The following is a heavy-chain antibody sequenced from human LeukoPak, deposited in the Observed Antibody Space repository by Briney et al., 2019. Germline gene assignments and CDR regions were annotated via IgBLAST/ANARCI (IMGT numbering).Heavy chain of an antibody. CDR2: IKQDGSDT. Sequence: GGSLRLSCAASGFTFSGYWMTWVRQAPGKGLEWVDTIKQDGSDTYYVDSVKGRFTISRDNAKNSLFLQMNSLRAEDTALYYCARERRGYNYGYSDYWGQGTLVTVSS. V-gene: IGHV3-7*01. J-gene: IGHJ4*02. CDR3: ARERRGYNYGYSDY. CDR1: GFTFSGYW. D-gene: IGHD5-18*01.